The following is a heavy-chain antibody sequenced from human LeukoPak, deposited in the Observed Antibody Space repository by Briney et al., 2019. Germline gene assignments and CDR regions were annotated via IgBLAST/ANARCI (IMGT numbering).Heavy chain of an antibody. CDR1: GFTFSSYE. CDR2: IDHSGIT. CDR3: ASDTVAGTG. J-gene: IGHJ4*02. Sequence: GSLRLSCAASGFTFSSYEMNWIRQPPGKGLEWIGEIDHSGITNYNPSLKSRVTISADTSKNQFSLKLSSVTAADTSVYYCASDTVAGTGWGQGTLVTVSS. V-gene: IGHV4-34*01. D-gene: IGHD6-19*01.